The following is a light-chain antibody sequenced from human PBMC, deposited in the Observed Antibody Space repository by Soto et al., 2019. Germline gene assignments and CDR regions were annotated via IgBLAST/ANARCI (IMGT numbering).Light chain of an antibody. CDR3: QQYNEWPET. CDR2: GAS. V-gene: IGKV3-15*01. CDR1: HSVRSS. Sequence: EIVMTQSPATLSVSPGERATLFCRASHSVRSSLAWYQRKPGQAPRLLIHGASTRATGIPGRFSGSGSGTEFTLIISSLQSEDFAVYYCQQYNEWPETFGHGTKVDIK. J-gene: IGKJ1*01.